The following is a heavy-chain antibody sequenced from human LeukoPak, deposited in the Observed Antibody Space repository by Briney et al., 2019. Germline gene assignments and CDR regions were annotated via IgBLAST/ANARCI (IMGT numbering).Heavy chain of an antibody. D-gene: IGHD2-2*01. Sequence: GGSLRLSCAASGFTFSTYGMHWVRQAPGKGLEWVAFIRYDGTNEYYADSVKGRFTISRDNAKNSLSLQMNSLRAEDTAIYFCSSLGRGRYCSDTNCSDFYFLDVWGTGTTVTVSS. V-gene: IGHV3-30*02. CDR3: SSLGRGRYCSDTNCSDFYFLDV. J-gene: IGHJ6*03. CDR2: IRYDGTNE. CDR1: GFTFSTYG.